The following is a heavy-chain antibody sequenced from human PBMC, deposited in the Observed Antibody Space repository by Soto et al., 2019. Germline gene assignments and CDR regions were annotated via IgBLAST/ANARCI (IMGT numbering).Heavy chain of an antibody. Sequence: PSETLSLTCTVSGGSVSSGSYYWSWIRQTRGKGLEWIGYIYYSRSTNYNPSLKSRVTISVDTSKNQFSLKLSSVTAADTAVYYCARSALTPGYYYMDVWGKGTTVTVSS. CDR3: ARSALTPGYYYMDV. J-gene: IGHJ6*03. CDR1: GGSVSSGSYY. CDR2: IYYSRST. V-gene: IGHV4-61*01.